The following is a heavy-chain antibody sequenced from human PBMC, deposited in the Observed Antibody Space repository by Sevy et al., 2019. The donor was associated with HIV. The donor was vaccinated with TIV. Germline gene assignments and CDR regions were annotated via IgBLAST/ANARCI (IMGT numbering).Heavy chain of an antibody. Sequence: GGSLRLSCAASGFTFSDYYMSWIRQAPGKGLEWVSYISSSGSTIYYAGYVKGRFTISRDNAKNSLYLQMNSLRAEDTAVYYCARGEGYCSGGSCLRYYYYGMDVWGQGTTVTVSS. CDR3: ARGEGYCSGGSCLRYYYYGMDV. J-gene: IGHJ6*02. V-gene: IGHV3-11*01. CDR2: ISSSGSTI. CDR1: GFTFSDYY. D-gene: IGHD2-15*01.